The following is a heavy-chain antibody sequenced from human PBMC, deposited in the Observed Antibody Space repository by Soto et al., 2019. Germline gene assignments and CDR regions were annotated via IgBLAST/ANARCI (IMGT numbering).Heavy chain of an antibody. J-gene: IGHJ4*02. V-gene: IGHV3-23*01. CDR3: AKDSGCDHTD. Sequence: EVQLLESGGGLVQPGGSLRLSCAASGFTFGSSGMSWVRQAPGKGLEWISGLSGSGGSTYYADSVKGRFTISRDTSRSMLYLQMHSQRGADEGVYSCAKDSGCDHTDCGQGTLVPVCS. CDR2: LSGSGGST. CDR1: GFTFGSSG. D-gene: IGHD2-2*02.